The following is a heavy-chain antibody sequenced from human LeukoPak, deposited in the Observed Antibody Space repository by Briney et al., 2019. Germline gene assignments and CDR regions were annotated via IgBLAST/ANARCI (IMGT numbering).Heavy chain of an antibody. Sequence: PGGSLRLSCAASGFTFSSYSMNWVRQAPGKGLEWVSSISSSSSYIYYADSVKGRFTISRDNAKNSLYLQMKSLRAEDTAVYYCARGPIYDFWSGYYNYFDYWGQGTLVTVSS. CDR3: ARGPIYDFWSGYYNYFDY. D-gene: IGHD3-3*01. V-gene: IGHV3-21*01. CDR1: GFTFSSYS. J-gene: IGHJ4*02. CDR2: ISSSSSYI.